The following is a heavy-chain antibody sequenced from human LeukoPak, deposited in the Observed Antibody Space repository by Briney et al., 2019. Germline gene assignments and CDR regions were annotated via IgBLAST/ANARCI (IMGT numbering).Heavy chain of an antibody. D-gene: IGHD6-13*01. V-gene: IGHV4-34*01. Sequence: YPSETLSLTCAVYGGSFSGYYWSWIRQPPGKGLEWIGEINHSGSTNYNPSLKSRVTISVDTSKNQFSLKLSSVTAADTAVYYCARQRRSFRYSSSPRFDYWGQGTLVTVSS. CDR1: GGSFSGYY. J-gene: IGHJ4*02. CDR3: ARQRRSFRYSSSPRFDY. CDR2: INHSGST.